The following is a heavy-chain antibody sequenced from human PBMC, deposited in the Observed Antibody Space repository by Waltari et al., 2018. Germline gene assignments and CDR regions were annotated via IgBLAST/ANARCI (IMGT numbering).Heavy chain of an antibody. Sequence: QVQLQESSPGLVKPSETLSLTCTVSGGSISSYYWSWIRQPAGKGLEWIGRIYTSGSTNYNPSLRSRVTMSVDTSKNQFSLKLSSVTAADTAVYYCARDHEYSGYGGGADYWGQGTLVTVSS. CDR1: GGSISSYY. D-gene: IGHD5-12*01. CDR2: IYTSGST. J-gene: IGHJ4*02. V-gene: IGHV4-4*07. CDR3: ARDHEYSGYGGGADY.